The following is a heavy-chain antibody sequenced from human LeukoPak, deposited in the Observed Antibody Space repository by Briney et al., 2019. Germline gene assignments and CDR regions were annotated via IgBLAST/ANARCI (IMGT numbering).Heavy chain of an antibody. CDR1: GYTFSGYG. CDR3: ARRRYDCYDY. V-gene: IGHV1-18*01. D-gene: IGHD3-16*01. Sequence: ASVKVSCKASGYTFSGYGMAWVRQAPGQGLEWMGWITVYNNNTKYAQKFQDRVTMTTDTSTRIGYMELRSLRSDDTAVYYCARRRYDCYDYWGQGTLVTVSS. CDR2: ITVYNNNT. J-gene: IGHJ4*02.